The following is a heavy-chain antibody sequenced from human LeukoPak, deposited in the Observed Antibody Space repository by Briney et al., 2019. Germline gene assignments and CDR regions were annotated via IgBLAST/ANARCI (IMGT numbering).Heavy chain of an antibody. D-gene: IGHD5-12*01. J-gene: IGHJ5*02. Sequence: SETLSLTCTVSGGSISSYYWSWIRQPPGKGLEWIGYIYYSGSTYYNPSLKSRVTISVDTSKNQFSLKLSSVTAADTAVYYCARVNQGGSPYLDPWGQGTLVTVSS. CDR1: GGSISSYY. CDR3: ARVNQGGSPYLDP. V-gene: IGHV4-59*08. CDR2: IYYSGST.